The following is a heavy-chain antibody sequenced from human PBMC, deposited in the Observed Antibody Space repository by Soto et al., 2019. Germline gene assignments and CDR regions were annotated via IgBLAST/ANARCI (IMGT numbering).Heavy chain of an antibody. J-gene: IGHJ6*02. CDR2: IYYSGST. CDR3: ARHVSYGSESYYYGMDV. Sequence: SETLSLTCTVSGGSISTYYWSWIRQPPGRGLEWIGYIYYSGSTNYNPSLKSRVTISVDTSNQFSLKLNSVTVADTAVYYCARHVSYGSESYYYGMDVWGQGTTVTGLL. CDR1: GGSISTYY. V-gene: IGHV4-59*08. D-gene: IGHD3-10*01.